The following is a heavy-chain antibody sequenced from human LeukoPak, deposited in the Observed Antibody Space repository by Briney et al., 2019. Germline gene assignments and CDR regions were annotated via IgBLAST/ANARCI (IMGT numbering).Heavy chain of an antibody. CDR1: GCTFSSYG. J-gene: IGHJ4*02. D-gene: IGHD2-21*02. CDR2: IWHDRRNK. CDR3: ARDWGSDEAIDY. V-gene: IGHV3-33*01. Sequence: RGALRLSCAACGCTFSSYGIHWVRQAPGKGLEWVAVIWHDRRNKYYADSVKGRFTISRDNSKNTVLLQMNSLRAEDTAIYYCARDWGSDEAIDYWGQGTLVTASS.